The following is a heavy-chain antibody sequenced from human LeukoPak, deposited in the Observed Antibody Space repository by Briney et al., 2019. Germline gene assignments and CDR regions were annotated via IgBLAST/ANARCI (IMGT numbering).Heavy chain of an antibody. CDR2: INHSGST. J-gene: IGHJ4*02. CDR3: ARYYGSGSYHATSFDY. Sequence: PSETLSLTCAVYGGSFSGYYWSWIRQPPGKGLEWIGDINHSGSTNYNPSLKSRVTISVDTSKNQFSLKLSSVTAADTVVYYCARYYGSGSYHATSFDYWGQGTLVTVSS. V-gene: IGHV4-34*01. CDR1: GGSFSGYY. D-gene: IGHD3-10*01.